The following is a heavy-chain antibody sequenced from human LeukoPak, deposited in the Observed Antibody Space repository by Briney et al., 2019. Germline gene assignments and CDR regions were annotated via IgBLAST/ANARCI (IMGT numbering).Heavy chain of an antibody. CDR3: ARVKWPYGFDP. D-gene: IGHD5-12*01. CDR2: ISSNSSTI. CDR1: GFTFSSYG. J-gene: IGHJ5*02. Sequence: PGGSLRLSCAASGFTFSSYGMSWVRQAPGKGLEWASYISSNSSTIYYADSVKGRFTIARDNAKNSLYLQMNSLRAEDTAVYYCARVKWPYGFDPWGQGTLVTVSS. V-gene: IGHV3-48*01.